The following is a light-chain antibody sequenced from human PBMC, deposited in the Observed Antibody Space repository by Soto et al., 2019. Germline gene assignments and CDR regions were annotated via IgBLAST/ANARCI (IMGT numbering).Light chain of an antibody. V-gene: IGLV1-44*01. CDR2: NIG. CDR1: NSNIGRNP. J-gene: IGLJ2*01. CDR3: STWDDSLNDVV. Sequence: QSVLTQPPSAAGTPGQRVSISCSGTNSNIGRNPVMWYQQMPGTAPRLIIYNIGQRPSGVPDRFSGSQSGTSASLAISGLQSEDESDYFCSTWDDSLNDVVFGGGTKVTAL.